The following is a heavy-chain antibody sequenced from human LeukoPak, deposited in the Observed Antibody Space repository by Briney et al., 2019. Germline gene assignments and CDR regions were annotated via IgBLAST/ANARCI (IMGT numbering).Heavy chain of an antibody. J-gene: IGHJ4*02. D-gene: IGHD1-26*01. V-gene: IGHV1-69*01. CDR1: GGTFSSYA. Sequence: SVKVSCKASGGTFSSYAISWVRQAPGQGLEWMGGIIPIFGTANYAQKFQGRVTITADESTSTAYMELSSLRSEDTAVYYWARDLGPQEPYDYWGQGTLVTVSS. CDR2: IIPIFGTA. CDR3: ARDLGPQEPYDY.